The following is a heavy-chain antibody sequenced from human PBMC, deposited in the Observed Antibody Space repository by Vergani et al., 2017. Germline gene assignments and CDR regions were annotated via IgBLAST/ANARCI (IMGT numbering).Heavy chain of an antibody. D-gene: IGHD3-10*01. V-gene: IGHV4-31*03. CDR2: IYYSGST. CDR3: ARGGSVAAPFGY. CDR1: GGPISSGGYY. J-gene: IGHJ4*02. Sequence: QVQLQESGPGLVKPSQTLSPTFTVSGGPISSGGYYWSWIRQHPGKGLEWIGYIYYSGSTYYNPSLKSRVTISVDTSKNQFSLKLSSVTAADTAVYYCARGGSVAAPFGYWGQGTLVTVSS.